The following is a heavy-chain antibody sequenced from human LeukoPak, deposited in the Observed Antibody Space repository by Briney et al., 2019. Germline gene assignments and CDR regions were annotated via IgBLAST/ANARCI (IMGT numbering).Heavy chain of an antibody. CDR3: AKDARMTSGWYHFDS. CDR2: ITNRGDGT. V-gene: IGHV3-23*01. D-gene: IGHD6-19*01. Sequence: PGGSLRLSCTASGFTFSNFDMGWVRQAPGKGLEWVSAITNRGDGTYFADSVKGRVTISRDNSKDTLYLQLNSLRADDTAVYYCAKDARMTSGWYHFDSWGQGTLVTVSS. J-gene: IGHJ4*02. CDR1: GFTFSNFD.